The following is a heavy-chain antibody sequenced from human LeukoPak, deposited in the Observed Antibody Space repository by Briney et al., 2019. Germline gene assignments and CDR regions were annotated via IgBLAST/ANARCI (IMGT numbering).Heavy chain of an antibody. V-gene: IGHV3-23*01. CDR2: ISGSSGST. D-gene: IGHD1-1*01. CDR3: AKSLLTTATGTGRAFDI. Sequence: GGSLRLSCAASGFTFSSYAMSWVRQAPGKGLEWVSAISGSSGSTYYADSVKGRFTISRDNSKNTLYLQMNSLRAEDSAEYYCAKSLLTTATGTGRAFDIWGQGTMVTVSA. CDR1: GFTFSSYA. J-gene: IGHJ3*02.